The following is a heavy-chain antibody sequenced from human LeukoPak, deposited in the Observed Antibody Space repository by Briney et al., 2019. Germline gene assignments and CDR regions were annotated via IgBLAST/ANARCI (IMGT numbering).Heavy chain of an antibody. V-gene: IGHV5-51*01. CDR2: IYPGDSDT. CDR3: AREYSSSSGPTPGNWFDP. D-gene: IGHD6-6*01. J-gene: IGHJ5*02. Sequence: GESLKISCKGSGYIFTSYWIGWVRQLPGKGLEWMGIIYPGDSDTRYSPSFQGQVTISADKSISTAYLQWSSLKASDTAMYYCAREYSSSSGPTPGNWFDPWGQGTLVTVSS. CDR1: GYIFTSYW.